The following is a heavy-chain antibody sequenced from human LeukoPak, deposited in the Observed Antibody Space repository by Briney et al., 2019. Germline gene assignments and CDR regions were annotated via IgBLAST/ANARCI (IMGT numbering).Heavy chain of an antibody. D-gene: IGHD2-15*01. J-gene: IGHJ4*02. CDR3: ARHGSYCSGGSCTSIRFDY. CDR1: GGSISSGDYY. V-gene: IGHV4-30-4*08. CDR2: IYYSGST. Sequence: SETLSLTCTVSGGSISSGDYYWSWIRQPPGKGLEWIGYIYYSGSTYYNPSLKSRVTISVDTSKNQFSLKLRSVTAADTAVYYCARHGSYCSGGSCTSIRFDYWGQGTLVTVSS.